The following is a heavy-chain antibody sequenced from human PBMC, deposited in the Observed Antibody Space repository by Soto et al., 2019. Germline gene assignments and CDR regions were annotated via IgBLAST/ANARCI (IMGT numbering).Heavy chain of an antibody. D-gene: IGHD3-10*01. V-gene: IGHV3-23*01. CDR3: AKDVPSGYYYGSGSLPYYFDY. Sequence: EVQLLESGGGLVQPGGSLRLSCAASGFTFSSYAMSWVRQAPGKGLEWVSAISGSGGSTYYADSVKGRFTISRDNSKNTLYLQMNSLRAEDTAVYYCAKDVPSGYYYGSGSLPYYFDYWGQGTLVTVSS. CDR1: GFTFSSYA. CDR2: ISGSGGST. J-gene: IGHJ4*02.